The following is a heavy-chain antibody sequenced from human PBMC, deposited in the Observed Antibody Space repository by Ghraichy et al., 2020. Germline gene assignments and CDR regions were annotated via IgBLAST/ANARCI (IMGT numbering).Heavy chain of an antibody. V-gene: IGHV3-30*02. J-gene: IGHJ5*02. D-gene: IGHD1-26*01. CDR3: AKEKAKWEPDWFDP. CDR1: GFTFSSYG. Sequence: GGSLRLSCAASGFTFSSYGMHWVRQAPGKGLEWVAFIRYDGSNKYYADSVKGRFTISRDNSKNTLYLQMNSLRAEDTAVYYCAKEKAKWEPDWFDPWGQGTLVTVSS. CDR2: IRYDGSNK.